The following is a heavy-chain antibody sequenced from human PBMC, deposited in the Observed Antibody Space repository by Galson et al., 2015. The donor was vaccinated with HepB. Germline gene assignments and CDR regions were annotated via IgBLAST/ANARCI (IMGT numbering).Heavy chain of an antibody. J-gene: IGHJ6*02. CDR1: GDSVTRNSAV. CDR3: AYGSDV. Sequence: CAISGDSVTRNSAVWNWIRQSPSRGLEWLGRTYFRSKWRIDYAMSVKSRITISADTSDNQFSLLLRSVTPEDTAVYYCAYGSDVWGPGTTVIVSS. CDR2: TYFRSKWRI. V-gene: IGHV6-1*01.